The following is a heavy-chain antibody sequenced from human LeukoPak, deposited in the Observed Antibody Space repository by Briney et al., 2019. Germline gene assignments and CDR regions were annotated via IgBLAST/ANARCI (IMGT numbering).Heavy chain of an antibody. CDR3: AKSYSSSWATVHY. Sequence: PGRSLRLSCAASGFTFSGYAIHWVRQAPGKGLEWVAVIWYDGSNQYYADSVKGRFTISGDSSKNTLFLQMNSLRAEDTAVYYCAKSYSSSWATVHYWGQGTLVTVSS. CDR1: GFTFSGYA. CDR2: IWYDGSNQ. J-gene: IGHJ4*02. V-gene: IGHV3-33*06. D-gene: IGHD6-13*01.